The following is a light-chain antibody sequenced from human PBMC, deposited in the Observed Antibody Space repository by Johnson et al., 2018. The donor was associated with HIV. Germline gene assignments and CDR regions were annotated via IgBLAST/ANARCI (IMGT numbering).Light chain of an antibody. J-gene: IGLJ1*01. CDR1: SSNIGKNY. CDR3: GTWDSSLSAGV. V-gene: IGLV1-51*01. Sequence: QSVLTQPPSVSAAPGQKVTISCSGSSSNIGKNYVSWYQQLPGTAPKLLIYDSDKRPSGIPDRFSGSNSGTSATLGITGLQTGDEADYYCGTWDSSLSAGVFGSGTKVTVL. CDR2: DSD.